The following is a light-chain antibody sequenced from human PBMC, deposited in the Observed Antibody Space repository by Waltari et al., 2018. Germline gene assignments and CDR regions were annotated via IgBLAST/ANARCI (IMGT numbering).Light chain of an antibody. Sequence: SYVVTQPPSVSVAPGKTATLTCGGHNIGSKSVHWYQQKPGQAPVVVIYDDRARPSGVPVRFSGSDRGNTATLTISRVEAGDEADYYCQVWDSDDYQVFAGGTKLTVL. V-gene: IGLV3-21*04. J-gene: IGLJ3*02. CDR3: QVWDSDDYQV. CDR1: NIGSKS. CDR2: DDR.